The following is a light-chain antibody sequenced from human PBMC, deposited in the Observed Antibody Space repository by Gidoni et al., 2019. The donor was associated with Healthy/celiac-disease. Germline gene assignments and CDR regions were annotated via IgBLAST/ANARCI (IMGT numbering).Light chain of an antibody. J-gene: IGLJ2*01. CDR3: QAWDSSTVV. V-gene: IGLV3-1*01. CDR1: KLGDKY. CDR2: SDR. Sequence: SYELTQPPSVSVSPGQTASITCPGDKLGDKYACWYHQKPGQSPVLVIYSDRKRPSGIPARFYGSNSGNTATLTISGTQAMDEADYYWQAWDSSTVVFGGGNKLTVL.